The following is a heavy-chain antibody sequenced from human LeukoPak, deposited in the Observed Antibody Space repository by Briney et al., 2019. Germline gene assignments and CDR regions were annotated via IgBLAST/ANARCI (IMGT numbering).Heavy chain of an antibody. J-gene: IGHJ6*02. CDR3: AVKYGDYVDYYGMDV. Sequence: GSSVKVSCKASGGTFSSYAISWVRQAPGQGLEWMGGIIPIFGTANYAQKFQGRVTITADESTSTAYMELSSLRSEDTAVYYCAVKYGDYVDYYGMDVWGQGATVTVSS. CDR1: GGTFSSYA. D-gene: IGHD4-17*01. CDR2: IIPIFGTA. V-gene: IGHV1-69*01.